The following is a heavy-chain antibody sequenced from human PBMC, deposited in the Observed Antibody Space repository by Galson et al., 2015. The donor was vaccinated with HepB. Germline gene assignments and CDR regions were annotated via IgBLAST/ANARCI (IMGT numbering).Heavy chain of an antibody. V-gene: IGHV3-30-3*01. J-gene: IGHJ4*02. D-gene: IGHD6-19*01. CDR2: ISYDGSNK. CDR1: GFTFSSYA. CDR3: ARDAASSGWHSTFDY. Sequence: SLRLSCAASGFTFSSYAMHWVRQAPGKGLEWVAVISYDGSNKYYADSVKGRFTISRDNSKNTLYLQMNSLRAEDTAVYYCARDAASSGWHSTFDYWGQGTLVTVSS.